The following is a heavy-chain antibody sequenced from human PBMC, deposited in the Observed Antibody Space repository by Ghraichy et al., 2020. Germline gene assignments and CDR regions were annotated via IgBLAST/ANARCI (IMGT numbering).Heavy chain of an antibody. D-gene: IGHD1-1*01. Sequence: GESLNISCAASGLTFSTKSMSWVRQAPGKGLEWVSYISNSGGSIYYTDSVKGRFTISRDNAKNSLYLQMNSLRDEDTAVYYCATVVGAYDQTYFDQWGQGTLVTVSS. J-gene: IGHJ4*02. CDR3: ATVVGAYDQTYFDQ. CDR2: ISNSGGSI. CDR1: GLTFSTKS. V-gene: IGHV3-48*02.